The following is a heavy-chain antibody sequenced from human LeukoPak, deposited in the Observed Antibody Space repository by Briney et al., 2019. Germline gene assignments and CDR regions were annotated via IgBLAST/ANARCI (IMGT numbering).Heavy chain of an antibody. CDR1: GFTFTKAW. J-gene: IGHJ4*02. V-gene: IGHV3-15*01. CDR3: TTGTWIQLWLADY. CDR2: INPSSDGGTT. D-gene: IGHD5-18*01. Sequence: TGGSLRLSCAASGFTFTKAWMSWVRQAPGKGLEWVGHINPSSDGGTTDYAAPVKGRFSISRDDSKNTLHPQMNRLKTEDTAVYYCTTGTWIQLWLADYWGQGTLVTVSS.